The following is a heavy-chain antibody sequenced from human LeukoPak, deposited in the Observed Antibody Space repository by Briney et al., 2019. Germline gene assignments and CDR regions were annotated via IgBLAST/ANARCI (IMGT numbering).Heavy chain of an antibody. Sequence: SETLSLICTVSGGSISSYYWSWIRQPAGKGLQWIGLIYTSGSTNYNPSLKSRVTMSVDTSKNQFSLKLSSVTAADTAVYYCARERGIVVVPAAIWWFDPWGQGTLVTVSS. V-gene: IGHV4-4*07. CDR3: ARERGIVVVPAAIWWFDP. J-gene: IGHJ5*02. CDR1: GGSISSYY. CDR2: IYTSGST. D-gene: IGHD2-2*02.